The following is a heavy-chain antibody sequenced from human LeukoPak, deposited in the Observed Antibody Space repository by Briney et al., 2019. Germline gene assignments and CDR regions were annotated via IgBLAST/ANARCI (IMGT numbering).Heavy chain of an antibody. CDR2: INPNSGNT. CDR3: ARERGQGDYVWGSYRAGLGY. V-gene: IGHV1-18*04. CDR1: GYTFTGYY. J-gene: IGHJ4*02. D-gene: IGHD3-16*02. Sequence: ASVTVSCKASGYTFTGYYMHWVRQAPGQGLEWMGWINPNSGNTNYAQKLQGRVTMTTDTSTSTAYMELRSLRSDDTAVYYCARERGQGDYVWGSYRAGLGYWGQGTLVTVSS.